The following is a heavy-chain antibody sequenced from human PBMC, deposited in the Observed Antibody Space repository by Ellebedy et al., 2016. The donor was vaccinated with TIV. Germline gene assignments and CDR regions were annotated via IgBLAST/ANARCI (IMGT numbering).Heavy chain of an antibody. J-gene: IGHJ4*02. D-gene: IGHD3-10*01. CDR1: GFTFSGST. CDR2: MRSKAKNYAT. CDR3: IRKSEIGGSGLGNY. V-gene: IGHV3-73*01. Sequence: GESLKISCAASGFTFSGSTMHWVRQASGKGQEWVGQMRSKAKNYATAYQASVKGRFTISRDDSQNTAYLQMNSLKTEDTAVYYCIRKSEIGGSGLGNYWGQGTLVTVSS.